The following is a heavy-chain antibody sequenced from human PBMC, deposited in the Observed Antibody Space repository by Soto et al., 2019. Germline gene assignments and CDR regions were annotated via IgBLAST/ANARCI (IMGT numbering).Heavy chain of an antibody. Sequence: PGGSLRLSCAGSGYNFGGFWLHWVRQAPGKGLVWDSRIDNGGTNTVYADAVKGRFTISRDNAKNTLYLQTNSLRAEDTAVYYCGKDRGRPDAFNIWGQGTMVTVSS. V-gene: IGHV3-74*01. D-gene: IGHD3-16*01. J-gene: IGHJ3*02. CDR2: IDNGGTNT. CDR3: GKDRGRPDAFNI. CDR1: GYNFGGFW.